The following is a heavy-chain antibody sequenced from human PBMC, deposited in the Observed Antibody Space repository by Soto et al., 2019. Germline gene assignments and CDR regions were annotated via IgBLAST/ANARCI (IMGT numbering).Heavy chain of an antibody. J-gene: IGHJ4*02. CDR1: GGSISSSSYY. CDR3: ARVNTTLVDHFDC. D-gene: IGHD5-18*01. CDR2: MHRGGTT. V-gene: IGHV3-53*01. Sequence: ETLSLTCTVSGGSISSSSYYWGWIRQPPGKGLEWVSLMHRGGTTDNADSVKGRFTTSRDKSKNTLYLHMNGLRVEDTAVYYCARVNTTLVDHFDCWGQGTLVTVSS.